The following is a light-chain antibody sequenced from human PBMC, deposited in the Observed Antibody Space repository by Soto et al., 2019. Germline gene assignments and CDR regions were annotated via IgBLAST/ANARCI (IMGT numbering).Light chain of an antibody. J-gene: IGKJ1*01. Sequence: IVLTQSPGTLSLSPGERATLSCRASQSVSNFLAWYQHKPGQAPRLLIYDASVRATGVPARFSGSGSGTDFSLTISSLEPEDFAIYYCQQRSIWPPWTFGQGTKVDIK. CDR1: QSVSNF. V-gene: IGKV3-11*01. CDR3: QQRSIWPPWT. CDR2: DAS.